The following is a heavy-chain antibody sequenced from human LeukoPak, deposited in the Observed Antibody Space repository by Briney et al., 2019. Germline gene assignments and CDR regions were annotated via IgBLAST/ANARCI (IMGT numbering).Heavy chain of an antibody. CDR1: GFTFSTYW. CDR3: ARDPPSGISMDQ. CDR2: INTDGSGT. J-gene: IGHJ4*02. V-gene: IGHV3-74*01. Sequence: PGGSLRLSCAASGFTFSTYWMHWVRQAPGKGLEWVSRINTDGSGTSYADSVKGRFTISRDNTKNTLFLQMNSLRVEDTAVYCCARDPPSGISMDQWGQGTLATVSS. D-gene: IGHD2-15*01.